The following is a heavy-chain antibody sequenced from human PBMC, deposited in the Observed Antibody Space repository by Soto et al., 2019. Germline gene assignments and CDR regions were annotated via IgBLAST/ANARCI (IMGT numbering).Heavy chain of an antibody. CDR2: ISYDGSQK. CDR3: VKERVGGYYSAYHFYY. J-gene: IGHJ4*02. D-gene: IGHD3-16*01. CDR1: GFTFSSYG. V-gene: IGHV3-30*18. Sequence: GGSLRLSCVASGFTFSSYGMHWVRQAPGKGLEWVALISYDGSQKYFGVSVKGRFTISRDNSKNTLYLEMNSLRGDDTALYYCVKERVGGYYSAYHFYYGGQGT.